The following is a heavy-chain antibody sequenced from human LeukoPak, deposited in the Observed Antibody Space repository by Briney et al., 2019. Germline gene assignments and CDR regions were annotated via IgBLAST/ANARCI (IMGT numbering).Heavy chain of an antibody. Sequence: ASVKVTCKASGGTFSSYAISWVRQAPGQGLEWMGRIIPIFGIANYAQKFQGRVTITADKSTSTAYVELSSLRSEDTAVYYCAIKYYYDSSGYFDYWGQGTLVTVSS. V-gene: IGHV1-69*04. CDR3: AIKYYYDSSGYFDY. CDR2: IIPIFGIA. CDR1: GGTFSSYA. D-gene: IGHD3-22*01. J-gene: IGHJ4*02.